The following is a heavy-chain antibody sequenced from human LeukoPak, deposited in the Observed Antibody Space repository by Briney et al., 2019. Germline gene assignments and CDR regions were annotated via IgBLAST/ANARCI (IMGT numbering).Heavy chain of an antibody. CDR2: ISGSGGST. CDR3: AKMKGHPLPKYYMDV. CDR1: GFTFSGYA. V-gene: IGHV3-23*01. D-gene: IGHD1-26*01. Sequence: GGSLRLSCAASGFTFSGYAMSWVRQAPGKGLEWVSAISGSGGSTYYADSVKGRFTISRDNSKNTLYLQMNSLRAEDTAIYYCAKMKGHPLPKYYMDVWGQGTTVTVSS. J-gene: IGHJ6*01.